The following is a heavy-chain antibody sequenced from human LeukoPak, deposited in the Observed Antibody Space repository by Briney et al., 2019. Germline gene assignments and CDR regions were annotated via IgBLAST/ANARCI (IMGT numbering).Heavy chain of an antibody. CDR1: GFTFSSYS. V-gene: IGHV3-21*06. Sequence: PGGSLRLSRAASGFTFSSYSMNWVRQAPGKGLEWVSSISNSGTYIYYADSVKGRFTISRDNAKNSLYLQMNSLRVEDTAVYYCARGGESYYGSGSHDYWGQGTLITVSS. D-gene: IGHD3-10*01. CDR3: ARGGESYYGSGSHDY. J-gene: IGHJ4*02. CDR2: ISNSGTYI.